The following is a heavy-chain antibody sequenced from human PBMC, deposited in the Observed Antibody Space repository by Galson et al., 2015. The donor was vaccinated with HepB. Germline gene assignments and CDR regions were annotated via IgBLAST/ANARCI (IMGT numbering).Heavy chain of an antibody. CDR2: IYYSGST. V-gene: IGHV4-59*01. D-gene: IGHD2-8*01. Sequence: SETLSLTCTVSGGSISSYYWSWIRQPPGKGLEWIGYIYYSGSTNYNPSLKSRVTISVDTSKNQFSLKLSSVTAADTAVYYCARNGKNWFDPWGQGTLVTVSS. CDR1: GGSISSYY. CDR3: ARNGKNWFDP. J-gene: IGHJ5*02.